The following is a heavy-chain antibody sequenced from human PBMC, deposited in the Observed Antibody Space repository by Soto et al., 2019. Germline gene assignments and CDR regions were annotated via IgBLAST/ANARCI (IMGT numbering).Heavy chain of an antibody. CDR2: IYYSGST. J-gene: IGHJ6*03. D-gene: IGHD3-3*01. CDR3: ARVDSRGPHDFWSGYYNAWYYYYYMDV. Sequence: PSETLSLTCTVSGGSISSYYWSWIRQPPGKGLEWIGYIYYSGSTNYNPSLKSRVTISVDTSKNQFSLKLSSVTAADTAVYYCARVDSRGPHDFWSGYYNAWYYYYYMDVWGKGTTVTVSS. CDR1: GGSISSYY. V-gene: IGHV4-59*01.